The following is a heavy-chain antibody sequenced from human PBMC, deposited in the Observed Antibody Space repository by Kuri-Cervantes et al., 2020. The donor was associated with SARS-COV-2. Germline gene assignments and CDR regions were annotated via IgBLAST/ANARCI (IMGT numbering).Heavy chain of an antibody. J-gene: IGHJ4*02. D-gene: IGHD2-15*01. CDR3: AKDMESGGSYSTFDY. CDR1: GFTFDDYA. CDR2: ISWNSGSI. V-gene: IGHV3-9*01. Sequence: SLKISCAASGFTFDDYAMLWVRQAPGKGLEWVSGISWNSGSIGYADSVKGRFTISRDNAKNSLYLQMNSLRAEDTALYYCAKDMESGGSYSTFDYWGQGTLVTVSS.